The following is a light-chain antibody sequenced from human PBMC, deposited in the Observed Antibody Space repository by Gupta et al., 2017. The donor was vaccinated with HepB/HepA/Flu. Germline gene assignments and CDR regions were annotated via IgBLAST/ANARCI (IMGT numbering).Light chain of an antibody. J-gene: IGLJ2*01. CDR3: SSYTTSTILV. Sequence: QSALTQPASVSGSPGQSLTISCTGTSSDIGAYNYVSWYQLHPGKAPKLMIYDVSDRPSGVSNRFSGSKSGNTASLTISGLQAEDEADYYCSSYTTSTILVFGGGTKLTVL. CDR1: SSDIGAYNY. V-gene: IGLV2-14*03. CDR2: DVS.